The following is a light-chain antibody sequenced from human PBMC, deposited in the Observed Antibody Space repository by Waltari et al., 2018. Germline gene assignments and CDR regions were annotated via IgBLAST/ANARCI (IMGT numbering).Light chain of an antibody. CDR2: DVN. CDR1: SSDSDVATYNH. CDR3: TSYTDNSVI. J-gene: IGLJ2*01. V-gene: IGLV2-14*03. Sequence: QSALTQPASVSGSPGQSITISCSGMSSDSDVATYNHVSWFQQHPGKAPKLVIYDVNNRPSGVSDRFSGSRSGNTASLTISRLQSEDEADYYCTSYTDNSVIFGGGTKLTVL.